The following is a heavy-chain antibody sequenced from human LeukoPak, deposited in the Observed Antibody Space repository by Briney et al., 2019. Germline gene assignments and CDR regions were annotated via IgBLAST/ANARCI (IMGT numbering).Heavy chain of an antibody. D-gene: IGHD6-13*01. CDR3: AKGVAAARNNWFDP. CDR1: GFTFSSYG. J-gene: IGHJ5*02. V-gene: IGHV3-30*18. CDR2: ISYDGSNK. Sequence: QPGRSLRLSCAASGFTFSSYGMHWVRQAPGKGLEWVAVISYDGSNKYYADSVKGRFTISRDNSKNTLYLQMNSLRAEDTALYYCAKGVAAARNNWFDPWGQGTLVTVSS.